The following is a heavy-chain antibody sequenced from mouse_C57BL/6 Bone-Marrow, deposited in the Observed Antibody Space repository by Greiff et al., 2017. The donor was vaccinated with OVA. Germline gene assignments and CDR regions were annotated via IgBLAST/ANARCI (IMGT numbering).Heavy chain of an antibody. Sequence: EVKVVESGGGLVQSGRSLRLSCATSGFTFSDFYMEWVRQAPGKGLEWIAASRNKANDYTTEYSASVKGRFIVSRDTSQSILYLQMNALRAEDTAIYYCARDARDGYYGGFAYWGQGTLVTVSA. CDR3: ARDARDGYYGGFAY. V-gene: IGHV7-1*01. J-gene: IGHJ3*01. CDR1: GFTFSDFY. CDR2: SRNKANDYTT. D-gene: IGHD2-3*01.